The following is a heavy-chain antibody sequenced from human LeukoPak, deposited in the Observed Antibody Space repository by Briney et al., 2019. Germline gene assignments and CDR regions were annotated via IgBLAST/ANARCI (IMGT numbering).Heavy chain of an antibody. CDR3: ARVGYDSSGYYLVWAEYFQH. CDR2: INPNSGGT. V-gene: IGHV1-2*02. Sequence: PVASVKVSCKASGYTFTGYYMHWVRQAPGQGLEWMGWINPNSGGTNYAQKFQGRVTMTRDTSISTAYMELSRLRSDDTAVYYCARVGYDSSGYYLVWAEYFQHWGQGTLVTVSS. D-gene: IGHD3-22*01. J-gene: IGHJ1*01. CDR1: GYTFTGYY.